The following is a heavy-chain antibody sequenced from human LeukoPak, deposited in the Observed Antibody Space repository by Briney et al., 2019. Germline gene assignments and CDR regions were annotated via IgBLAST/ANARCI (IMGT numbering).Heavy chain of an antibody. CDR1: GGSISSYY. V-gene: IGHV4-59*01. CDR3: ARDGDYYDSSGHGYFDY. Sequence: SETLSLTCTVSGGSISSYYWSWIRQPPGKGLEWIGYIYYSGSTNYNPSLKRRVTISVDTSKNQFSLKLSSVTAADTAVYYCARDGDYYDSSGHGYFDYWGQGTLVTVSS. CDR2: IYYSGST. J-gene: IGHJ4*02. D-gene: IGHD3-22*01.